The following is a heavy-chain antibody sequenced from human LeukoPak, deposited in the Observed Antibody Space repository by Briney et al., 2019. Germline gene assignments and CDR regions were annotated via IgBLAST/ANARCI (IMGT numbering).Heavy chain of an antibody. V-gene: IGHV4-31*03. CDR2: IYYSGST. Sequence: SETLSLTCTVSGGSISSGGYYWSWIRQHPGKGLEWIGYIYYSGSTYYNPSLKSRVTISVDTSKNQFSLKLSSVTAEDTAVYYCARDPAQARGFDPWGQGTLVTVSS. CDR3: ARDPAQARGFDP. J-gene: IGHJ5*02. D-gene: IGHD2-2*01. CDR1: GGSISSGGYY.